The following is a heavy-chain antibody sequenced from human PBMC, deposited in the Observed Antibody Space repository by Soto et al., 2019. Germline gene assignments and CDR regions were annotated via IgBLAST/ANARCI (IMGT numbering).Heavy chain of an antibody. Sequence: GGSLRLSCVASGFTFSDYHMSWIRQAPGKGLEWVSYISSSTSYTNYADSVKGRFAISRDNAKSSLYLQMNNLRAEDTAFYFCARATQSYYDTSGYYSYVHWGQGAQVTVSS. J-gene: IGHJ4*02. CDR2: ISSSTSYT. CDR3: ARATQSYYDTSGYYSYVH. CDR1: GFTFSDYH. D-gene: IGHD3-22*01. V-gene: IGHV3-11*05.